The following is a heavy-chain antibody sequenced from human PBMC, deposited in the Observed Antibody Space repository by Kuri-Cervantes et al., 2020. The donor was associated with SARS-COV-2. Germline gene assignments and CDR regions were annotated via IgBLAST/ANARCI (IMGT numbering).Heavy chain of an antibody. D-gene: IGHD6-6*01. CDR3: ARGDGAYSSSSPFDY. CDR2: IYYSGST. Sequence: SETLSLTCTVSGGSISSGGYYWSWIRQPPGKGLEWIGYIYYSGSTNYNPSLKSRVTISVDTSKNQFSLKLSSVTAADTAVYYCARGDGAYSSSSPFDYWGQGTLVTVSS. J-gene: IGHJ4*02. CDR1: GGSISSGGYY. V-gene: IGHV4-61*08.